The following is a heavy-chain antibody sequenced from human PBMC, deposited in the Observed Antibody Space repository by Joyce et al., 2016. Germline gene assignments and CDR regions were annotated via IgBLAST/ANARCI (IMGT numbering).Heavy chain of an antibody. Sequence: EVHVLASGGGLVQPGGSLRLSCAASGFTFSSYAMNWVRQAPGKGLEWLSGISGGVGSTSYAESVTGRFTVSRDNSKNTMYLQMSSLRGEDTAVYYCCRGGARRPQTSYYFDYWGQGTLVTVSS. D-gene: IGHD3-16*01. J-gene: IGHJ4*02. V-gene: IGHV3-23*01. CDR3: CRGGARRPQTSYYFDY. CDR1: GFTFSSYA. CDR2: ISGGVGST.